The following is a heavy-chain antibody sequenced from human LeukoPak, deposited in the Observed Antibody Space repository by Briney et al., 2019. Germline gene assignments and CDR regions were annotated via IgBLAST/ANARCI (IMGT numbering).Heavy chain of an antibody. Sequence: PGGSLRLSCAASGFTFSDYSINWVRQAPGKGLEWVSSINPTSTSIYYADAVRGRFTISRDNAKNSVYLQMNSLRAEDTALYYCAKDTGYSTAYYMDVWGKGTTVTVSS. CDR1: GFTFSDYS. CDR2: INPTSTSI. CDR3: AKDTGYSTAYYMDV. D-gene: IGHD5-24*01. V-gene: IGHV3-21*01. J-gene: IGHJ6*03.